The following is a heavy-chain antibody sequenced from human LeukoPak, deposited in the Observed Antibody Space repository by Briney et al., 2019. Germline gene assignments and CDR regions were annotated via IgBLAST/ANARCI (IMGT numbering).Heavy chain of an antibody. CDR3: ARASLGYCSGGSCSDAFDI. CDR2: IYPGDSDT. V-gene: IGHV5-51*01. J-gene: IGHJ3*02. D-gene: IGHD2-15*01. Sequence: GESLKISCKGSGYSFTSYWIGWVRQMPGKGLEWMGIIYPGDSDTRYSPSFQGQVTISADKSISTAYLQWSSLKASDTAMYYCARASLGYCSGGSCSDAFDIWGQGTMVTVSS. CDR1: GYSFTSYW.